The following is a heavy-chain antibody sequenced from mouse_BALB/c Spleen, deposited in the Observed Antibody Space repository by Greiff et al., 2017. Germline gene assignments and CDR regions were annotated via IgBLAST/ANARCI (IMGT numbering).Heavy chain of an antibody. D-gene: IGHD6-1*01. CDR1: GFTFSSFG. CDR2: ISSGSSTI. J-gene: IGHJ1*01. V-gene: IGHV5-17*02. CDR3: ARSANRNWYFDV. Sequence: EVQLVESGGGLVQPGGSRKLSCAASGFTFSSFGMHWVRQAPEKGLEWVAYISSGSSTIYYADTVKGRFTISRDNPKNTLFLQMTSLRSEDTAMYYCARSANRNWYFDVWGAGTTVTVSS.